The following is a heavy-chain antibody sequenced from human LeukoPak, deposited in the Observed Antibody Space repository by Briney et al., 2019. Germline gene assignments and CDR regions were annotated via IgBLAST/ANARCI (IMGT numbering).Heavy chain of an antibody. CDR2: IIPSGGST. CDR3: ARDLDWNDNDAFDI. CDR1: GYTFTSNY. Sequence: ASVRVSSAASGYTFTSNYLHWGRHALGQGVEWMGMIIPSGGSTTYAQRFQGRVTMTRDTSTSTVYMELSSLRSEDTAVYYCARDLDWNDNDAFDIWGQGTMVTVSS. V-gene: IGHV1-46*01. J-gene: IGHJ3*02. D-gene: IGHD1-1*01.